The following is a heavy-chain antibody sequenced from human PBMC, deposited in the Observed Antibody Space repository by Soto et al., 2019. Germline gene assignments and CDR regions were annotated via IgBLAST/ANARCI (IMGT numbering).Heavy chain of an antibody. CDR1: GGSISSGGYY. J-gene: IGHJ5*02. CDR2: IYYSGST. D-gene: IGHD2-2*01. CDR3: ARETSPARYCSSTSCRGFDP. V-gene: IGHV4-31*03. Sequence: SETLSLTCTVPGGSISSGGYYWSWIRQHPGKGLEWIGYIYYSGSTYYNPSLKSRVTISVDTSKNQFSLKLSSVTAADTAVYYCARETSPARYCSSTSCRGFDPWGQGTLVTVSS.